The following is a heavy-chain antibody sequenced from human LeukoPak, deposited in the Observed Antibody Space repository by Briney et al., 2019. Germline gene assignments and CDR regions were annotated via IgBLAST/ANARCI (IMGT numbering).Heavy chain of an antibody. D-gene: IGHD3-10*01. V-gene: IGHV3-23*01. CDR3: AKVMKGSERLTMVRGVIIKTAGLYYMDV. CDR2: ISASGGST. J-gene: IGHJ6*03. Sequence: PGGSLRLSCAASGFTVSNNYMNWVRQAPGKGLEWVSSISASGGSTNYADSVKGRFTISRDNSKNTVYLQMNSLRAEDTAVYYCAKVMKGSERLTMVRGVIIKTAGLYYMDVWGKGTTVTVSS. CDR1: GFTVSNNY.